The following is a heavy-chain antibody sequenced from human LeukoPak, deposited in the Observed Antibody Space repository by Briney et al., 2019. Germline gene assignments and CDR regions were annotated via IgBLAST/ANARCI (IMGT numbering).Heavy chain of an antibody. Sequence: ASVEVSCKASGYTFTSYGISWVRQAPGQGLEWMGWISAYNGNTNYAQELQGRVTMTTDTSTSTAYMELRSLRSDDTAVYYCAKEGRTGIAAAGNFDYWGQGTLVTVSS. D-gene: IGHD6-13*01. J-gene: IGHJ4*02. CDR1: GYTFTSYG. CDR2: ISAYNGNT. CDR3: AKEGRTGIAAAGNFDY. V-gene: IGHV1-18*01.